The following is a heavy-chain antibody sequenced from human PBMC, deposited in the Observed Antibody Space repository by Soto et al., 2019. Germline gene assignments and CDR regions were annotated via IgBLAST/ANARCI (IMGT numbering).Heavy chain of an antibody. CDR3: AKGRTFFDF. CDR1: GFAFSAYA. V-gene: IGHV3-23*01. Sequence: PGGSLRLTCAASGFAFSAYAMAWVRQAPGKGLEWVSDISDSDGGTHYADSVKGRFTISRDNAKNTLYLQMDRLRVEDAAVYYCAKGRTFFDFRGQGTLVTVSS. CDR2: ISDSDGGT. J-gene: IGHJ4*02.